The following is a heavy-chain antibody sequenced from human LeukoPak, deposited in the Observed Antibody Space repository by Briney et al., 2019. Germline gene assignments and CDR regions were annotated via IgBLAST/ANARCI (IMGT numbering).Heavy chain of an antibody. CDR2: INQNAGT. J-gene: IGHJ5*02. Sequence: SETLSLTCAVSGGSIRGYYWSWVRQSPGKGLEWIGDINQNAGTDYNPSLKSRVTISIDSTKNQISLNVTAATAPDTAIYYCARGRTRLSWWDPWGQGTVVTVSS. CDR3: ARGRTRLSWWDP. CDR1: GGSIRGYY. V-gene: IGHV4-34*01. D-gene: IGHD6-6*01.